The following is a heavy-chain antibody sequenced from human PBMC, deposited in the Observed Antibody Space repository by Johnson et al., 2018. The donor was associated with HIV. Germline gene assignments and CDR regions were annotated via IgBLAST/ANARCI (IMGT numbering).Heavy chain of an antibody. CDR3: ARRSSLDI. V-gene: IGHV3-53*01. CDR2: IYSGGST. J-gene: IGHJ3*02. Sequence: VQLVESGGGLIQPGGSLRLSCAASGLIVSSSYMTWVRQGPGKGLEWVSVIYSGGSTYYADSVKGRFTISRDNAKNSLYLQMNSLRAEDTAVYYCARRSSLDIWGQGTMVSVSS. CDR1: GLIVSSSY.